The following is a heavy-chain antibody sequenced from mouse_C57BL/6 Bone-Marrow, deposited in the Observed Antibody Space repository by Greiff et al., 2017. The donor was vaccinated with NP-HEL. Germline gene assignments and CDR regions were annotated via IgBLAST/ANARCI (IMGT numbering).Heavy chain of an antibody. D-gene: IGHD1-1*01. CDR2: INPNYGTT. Sequence: VHVKQSGPELVKPGASVKISCKASGYSFTDYNMNWVKQSNGKSLEWIGVINPNYGTTSDKQKFKGKATLTVDQSSSTAYMPLNSLTSEDSAVYYCARRGVVATKYAMDYWAQGTSVTVSS. J-gene: IGHJ4*01. CDR1: GYSFTDYN. V-gene: IGHV1-39*01. CDR3: ARRGVVATKYAMDY.